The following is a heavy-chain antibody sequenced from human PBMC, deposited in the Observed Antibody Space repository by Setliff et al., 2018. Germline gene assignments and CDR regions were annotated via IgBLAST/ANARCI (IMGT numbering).Heavy chain of an antibody. CDR2: INHRGST. CDR1: GGTFSDYH. CDR3: ATLPYSSGPLHDY. Sequence: SETLSLTCAAYGGTFSDYHWTWIRQSPEKGLEWIGEINHRGSTNYNPSLKSRVTISIDTSKDQFSLKLTSVTAADTAVYYCATLPYSSGPLHDYWGQGTLVTVSS. V-gene: IGHV4-34*08. D-gene: IGHD6-19*01. J-gene: IGHJ4*02.